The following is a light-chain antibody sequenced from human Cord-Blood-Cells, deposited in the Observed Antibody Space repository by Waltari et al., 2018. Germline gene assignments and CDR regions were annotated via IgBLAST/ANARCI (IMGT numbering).Light chain of an antibody. J-gene: IGLJ3*02. Sequence: QSVLTQPPSASGTPGQRVTISCSGSSSTIGSNTVNWYQQLPGTAPKLLIYSTNQRPSGVPDRFSGSKSGTSASLAISGLQSEDEADYYCAAWDDSLNGHWVFGGGTKLTVL. CDR2: STN. CDR1: SSTIGSNT. CDR3: AAWDDSLNGHWV. V-gene: IGLV1-44*01.